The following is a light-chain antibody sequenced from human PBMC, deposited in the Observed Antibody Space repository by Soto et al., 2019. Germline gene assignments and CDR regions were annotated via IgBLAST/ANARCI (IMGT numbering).Light chain of an antibody. CDR1: QSVDTTF. J-gene: IGKJ1*01. CDR3: QQYMSSLT. CDR2: GAS. Sequence: EIVLTQSPGSLSLSPGQRATLSCRASQSVDTTFFAWYQKKPGQAPRLLIYGASKRATGIPDRFSGSGSGTDFTLIISRLEPEDFAVYYCQQYMSSLTFCQWTKVEIK. V-gene: IGKV3-20*01.